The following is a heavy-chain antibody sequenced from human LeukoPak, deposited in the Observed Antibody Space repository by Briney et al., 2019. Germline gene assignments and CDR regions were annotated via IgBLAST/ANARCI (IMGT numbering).Heavy chain of an antibody. Sequence: SSETLSLTCTVSGGPISSTSYYWGWIRQPPGKGLEWIGSIYYSGSTYYNPSLKSRVTISVDTSKNQFSLKLSSVTAADTAVYYCATSPTSMVRGVLWFDPWGQGTLVTVSS. CDR1: GGPISSTSYY. V-gene: IGHV4-39*01. D-gene: IGHD3-10*01. J-gene: IGHJ5*02. CDR3: ATSPTSMVRGVLWFDP. CDR2: IYYSGST.